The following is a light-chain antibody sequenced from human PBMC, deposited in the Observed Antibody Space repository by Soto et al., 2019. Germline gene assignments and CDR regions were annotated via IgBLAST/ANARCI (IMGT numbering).Light chain of an antibody. V-gene: IGLV2-14*01. Sequence: QSSVADPASLSGSPGQSITISCTGTSSDVGGYNYVSWYQLHPGKAPKLMIHEVSERPSGVSNRFSGSKSGNTASLTISGLQAEDEADYYCASYGSGATYVFGGGTKVTAL. CDR1: SSDVGGYNY. CDR3: ASYGSGATYV. CDR2: EVS. J-gene: IGLJ1*01.